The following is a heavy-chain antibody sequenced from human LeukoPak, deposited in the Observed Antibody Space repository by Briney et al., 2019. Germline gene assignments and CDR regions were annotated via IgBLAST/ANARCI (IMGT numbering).Heavy chain of an antibody. Sequence: GGSLRLSCAASGFTFSNYGMSWVRQAPGKGLEWVSAISDSGAGTYYADSVKGRFTISRDNSKNTLYLQMDSLRAEDTAVYYCARDRGLVGADDAFDIWGQGTMVTVSS. CDR3: ARDRGLVGADDAFDI. J-gene: IGHJ3*02. V-gene: IGHV3-23*01. CDR1: GFTFSNYG. D-gene: IGHD1-26*01. CDR2: ISDSGAGT.